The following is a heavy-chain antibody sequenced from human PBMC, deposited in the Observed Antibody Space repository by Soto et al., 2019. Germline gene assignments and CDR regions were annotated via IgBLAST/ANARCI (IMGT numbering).Heavy chain of an antibody. D-gene: IGHD1-20*01. J-gene: IGHJ3*02. CDR2: IYHSGDS. Sequence: PSGTLSLTCVVSGYSISIGYHCGCIRQPPGKGLEYIGSIYHSGDSDYNPALKSRVTTSVDTSKNQFSLKLNSVTAADTAVYYCARHLYIEAFDIWGQATLVTVSS. CDR1: GYSISIGYH. CDR3: ARHLYIEAFDI. V-gene: IGHV4-38-2*01.